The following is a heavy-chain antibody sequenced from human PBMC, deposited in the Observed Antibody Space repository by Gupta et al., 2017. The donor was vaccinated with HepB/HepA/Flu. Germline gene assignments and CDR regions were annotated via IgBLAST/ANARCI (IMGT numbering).Heavy chain of an antibody. Sequence: EVQLVESGGVVVQPGGSLRLSCAASGFTFDDYTLHWVRHAPGKGLEWVSLISWDGGSTYYADSVKGRFTISRDNSKNSLYLQMNSLRTEDTALYYCAKDRGIAVAGTGILDYWGQGTLVTVSS. V-gene: IGHV3-43*01. D-gene: IGHD6-19*01. CDR3: AKDRGIAVAGTGILDY. CDR1: GFTFDDYT. CDR2: ISWDGGST. J-gene: IGHJ4*02.